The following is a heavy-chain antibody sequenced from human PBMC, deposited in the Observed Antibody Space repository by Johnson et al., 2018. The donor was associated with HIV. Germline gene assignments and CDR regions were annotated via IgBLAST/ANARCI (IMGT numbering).Heavy chain of an antibody. V-gene: IGHV3-20*04. J-gene: IGHJ3*02. D-gene: IGHD2-15*01. CDR2: INWNGGST. CDR1: GFTFNDYG. CDR3: ARVLIVVVVGAEIDAFDI. Sequence: MQLVESGGGVVRPGGSLRLSCAASGFTFNDYGMTWVRQAPGKGLEWVSGINWNGGSTDYADSVKGRFTISRDNAKNSLYLQMNSLRAEDTAFYYCARVLIVVVVGAEIDAFDIWGQGTMVTVSS.